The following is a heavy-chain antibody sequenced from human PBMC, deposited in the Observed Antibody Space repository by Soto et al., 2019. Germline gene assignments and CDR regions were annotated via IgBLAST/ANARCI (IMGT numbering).Heavy chain of an antibody. CDR1: GFTFSSYS. Sequence: EVQLVESGGGLVQPGGSLRLSCAASGFTFSSYSMNWVRQAPGKGLEWVSYISSSSSTIYYADSVKGRFTISSDNAKNSXYXXXXXXXXXXTXXYYCAGEADYLNWFDPWGQGTLVTVSS. V-gene: IGHV3-48*01. J-gene: IGHJ5*02. D-gene: IGHD3-10*01. CDR2: ISSSSSTI. CDR3: AGEADYLNWFDP.